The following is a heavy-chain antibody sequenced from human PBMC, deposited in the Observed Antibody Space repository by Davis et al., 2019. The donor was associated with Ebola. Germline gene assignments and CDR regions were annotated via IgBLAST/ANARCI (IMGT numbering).Heavy chain of an antibody. J-gene: IGHJ4*02. D-gene: IGHD6-19*01. CDR1: GYIFTSYA. V-gene: IGHV1-3*01. Sequence: AASVKVSCKASGYIFTSYAMHWVRQAPGQRLEWMGWINGGNGDTKYSQKFRDRVTITRDTSASTSYMELSSLRSEDTAVYYCARDGYSSGWYAGIDYWGQGTLVTVSS. CDR2: INGGNGDT. CDR3: ARDGYSSGWYAGIDY.